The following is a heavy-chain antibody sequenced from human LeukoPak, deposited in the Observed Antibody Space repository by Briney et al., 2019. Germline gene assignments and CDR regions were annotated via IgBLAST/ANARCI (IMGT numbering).Heavy chain of an antibody. J-gene: IGHJ4*02. CDR2: ISGSGGST. Sequence: GGSLRLSCAASGFTFSRYAMSWVRQAPGKGLEWVSVISGSGGSTYYADSVKGRFTISRDNSKNTLYLQMNSLRAEDTVVYYCAREGYSSGWYAYWGQGTLVTVSS. D-gene: IGHD6-19*01. V-gene: IGHV3-23*01. CDR1: GFTFSRYA. CDR3: AREGYSSGWYAY.